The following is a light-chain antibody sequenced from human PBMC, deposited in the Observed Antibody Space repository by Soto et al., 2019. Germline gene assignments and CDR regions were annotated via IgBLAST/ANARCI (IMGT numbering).Light chain of an antibody. Sequence: QAVLRPPPAASGSSGRSVTISCTGTKNDIGVYDFFSWYHHHPGKAPRLIIYEVVQRPSGVPDRFSGSKSGNTASLTVSGLQAADEAHYFCKSSAGSNTYVFGSGTNVTVL. J-gene: IGLJ1*01. CDR2: EVV. V-gene: IGLV2-8*01. CDR1: KNDIGVYDF. CDR3: KSSAGSNTYV.